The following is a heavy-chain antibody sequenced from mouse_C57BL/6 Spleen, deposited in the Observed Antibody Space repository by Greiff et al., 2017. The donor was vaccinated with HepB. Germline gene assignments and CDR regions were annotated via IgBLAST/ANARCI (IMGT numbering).Heavy chain of an antibody. V-gene: IGHV1-42*01. CDR2: INPSTGGT. Sequence: VQLQQSGPELVKPGASVKISCKASGYSFTGYYMNWVKQSPEKSLEWIGEINPSTGGTTYNQKFKAKATLTVDKSSSTAYMQLKSLTSEDSAVYYCARGYGSSSDYWGQGTTLTVSS. J-gene: IGHJ2*01. CDR1: GYSFTGYY. CDR3: ARGYGSSSDY. D-gene: IGHD1-1*01.